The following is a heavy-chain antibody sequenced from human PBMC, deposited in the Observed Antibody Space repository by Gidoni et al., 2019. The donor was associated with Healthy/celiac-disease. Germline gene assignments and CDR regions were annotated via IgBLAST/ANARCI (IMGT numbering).Heavy chain of an antibody. CDR2: IYTTGST. Sequence: QVQLQQSGPGLVKPSQTLGLTCTVSGASISSGSYYWSCIRQPAGKGLEWIGRIYTTGSTNYNPSLKCGVTISVDTSKNQFSLKLSSVTAADTAVYYCAREGGYCSGGSCLYYFDYWGQGTLVTVSS. J-gene: IGHJ4*02. D-gene: IGHD2-15*01. CDR3: AREGGYCSGGSCLYYFDY. V-gene: IGHV4-61*02. CDR1: GASISSGSYY.